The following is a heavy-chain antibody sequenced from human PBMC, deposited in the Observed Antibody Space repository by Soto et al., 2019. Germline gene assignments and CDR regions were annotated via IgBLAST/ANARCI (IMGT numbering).Heavy chain of an antibody. J-gene: IGHJ5*02. CDR3: AKAGGIAVFDP. CDR1: GFTFSSYA. Sequence: EVQLLESGGGLVQPGGSLRLSCAASGFTFSSYAMRWVRQAPGKGPEWVSGIIGSGASAYYADSVKGRFTISRDNPKNTLYLQMNSMRGEDTAVYYSAKAGGIAVFDPWGQGTLVTVSS. CDR2: IIGSGASA. D-gene: IGHD6-19*01. V-gene: IGHV3-23*01.